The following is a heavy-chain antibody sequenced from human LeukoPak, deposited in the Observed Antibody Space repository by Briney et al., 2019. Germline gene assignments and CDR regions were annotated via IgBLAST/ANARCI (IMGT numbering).Heavy chain of an antibody. D-gene: IGHD5-18*01. CDR1: GGSISSYY. V-gene: IGHV4-59*01. J-gene: IGHJ4*02. CDR2: ISYSGST. Sequence: SETLSLTCAVSGGSISSYYWGWIRQPPGKGLEWIGYISYSGSTNYNPSLASRVTISVDTSKNQFSLKLSSVTSADTAVYYCARVETDWAFDYWGQGTLVTVSS. CDR3: ARVETDWAFDY.